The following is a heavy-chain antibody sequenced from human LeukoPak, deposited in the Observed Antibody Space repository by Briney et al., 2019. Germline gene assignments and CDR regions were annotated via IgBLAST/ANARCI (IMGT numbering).Heavy chain of an antibody. J-gene: IGHJ4*02. D-gene: IGHD3-22*01. CDR1: GGSISSGSYY. V-gene: IGHV4-61*10. CDR3: TRELSGSQDS. Sequence: SETLSLTCTVSGGSISSGSYYWSWIRQPAGKGLEWIGSIYYSGSTYNNPSLKSRVTISIDTSKNQFSLNLSSVTAADTAVYYCTRELSGSQDSWGQGTLVTVSS. CDR2: IYYSGST.